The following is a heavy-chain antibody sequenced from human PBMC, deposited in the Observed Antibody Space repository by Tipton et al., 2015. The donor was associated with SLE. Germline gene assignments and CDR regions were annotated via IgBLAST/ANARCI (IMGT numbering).Heavy chain of an antibody. V-gene: IGHV3-74*01. J-gene: IGHJ4*02. D-gene: IGHD5-12*01. Sequence: SLRLSCAASGFTFSIYWMHWVRQVPGKGLVWVSHINSDGSSTTYADSVKGRFTISRDNAKNTLFLQMNSLRAEDTAVYYCARASNVHIVAPEYFDYWGQGTLVTVSS. CDR3: ARASNVHIVAPEYFDY. CDR2: INSDGSST. CDR1: GFTFSIYW.